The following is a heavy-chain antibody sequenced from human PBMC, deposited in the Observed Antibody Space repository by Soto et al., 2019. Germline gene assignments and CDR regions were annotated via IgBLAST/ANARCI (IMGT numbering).Heavy chain of an antibody. CDR1: GYTFTSYY. J-gene: IGHJ3*02. CDR2: INPSGGST. CDR3: ARDCSGGSCGAFDI. V-gene: IGHV1-46*01. Sequence: ASVKVSCKASGYTFTSYYMHWVRQAPGQGLEWMGIINPSGGSTSYAQKFQGRVTMTTDTSTSTAYMELRSLRSDDTAVYYCARDCSGGSCGAFDIWGQGTMVTVSS. D-gene: IGHD2-15*01.